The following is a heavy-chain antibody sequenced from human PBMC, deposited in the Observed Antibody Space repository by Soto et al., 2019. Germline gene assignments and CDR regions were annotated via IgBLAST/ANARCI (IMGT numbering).Heavy chain of an antibody. J-gene: IGHJ4*02. CDR2: IYWNDVK. D-gene: IGHD6-13*01. V-gene: IGHV2-5*01. CDR3: AHSSLYTRTWFYFDQ. CDR1: GFSLTTSGVG. Sequence: QITLKESGPTLVKPTQTLTLTCTFSGFSLTTSGVGVGWIRQPPGKALEWIALIYWNDVKRYSPSLKSRLTITKDTSTNQVVLTVTNMDPVDTATYSCAHSSLYTRTWFYFDQWGQGTLGTVSS.